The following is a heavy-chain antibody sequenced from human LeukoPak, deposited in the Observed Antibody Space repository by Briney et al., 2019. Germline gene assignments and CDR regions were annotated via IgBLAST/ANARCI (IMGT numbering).Heavy chain of an antibody. CDR3: ARDPSYYDSSGYYYGMDV. J-gene: IGHJ6*02. V-gene: IGHV4-30-4*01. CDR1: GGSISSGDYY. CDR2: IYYSGST. D-gene: IGHD3-22*01. Sequence: SETLSLTCTVSGGSISSGDYYWSWLRQPPGKGLEWIGYIYYSGSTYYNPSLKSRVTISVDTSKNQFSLKLSSVTAADTAVYYCARDPSYYDSSGYYYGMDVWGQGTTVTVSS.